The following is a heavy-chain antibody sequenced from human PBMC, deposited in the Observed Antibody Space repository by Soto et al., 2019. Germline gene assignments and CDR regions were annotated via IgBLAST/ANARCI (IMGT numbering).Heavy chain of an antibody. J-gene: IGHJ4*02. CDR1: GYMFTTYG. D-gene: IGHD6-6*01. CDR2: ISAYIGNK. Sequence: QVQLVQSGGEVKKPGASVEVSCRTSGYMFTTYGISWVRQAPGQGLEGMAWISAYIGNKKYAQKFPGRVSMTTYTSTSTGSMELRNLTFDYTGTYFCARTGGGMAARPLEYWGQGTLVTVSS. CDR3: ARTGGGMAARPLEY. V-gene: IGHV1-18*04.